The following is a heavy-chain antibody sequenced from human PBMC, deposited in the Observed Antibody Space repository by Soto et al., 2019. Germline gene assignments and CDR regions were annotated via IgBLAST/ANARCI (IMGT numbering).Heavy chain of an antibody. CDR2: IYYSGST. CDR3: ARHEYSSPYFDY. Sequence: PSETLSLTCTVSGGSISSSSYYWGWIRQPPGKGLEWIGSIYYSGSTYYNPSLKSRVTISVDTSKNQFSLKLSSVTAADTAVYYCARHEYSSPYFDYWGQGTLVTVSS. D-gene: IGHD6-6*01. J-gene: IGHJ4*02. V-gene: IGHV4-39*01. CDR1: GGSISSSSYY.